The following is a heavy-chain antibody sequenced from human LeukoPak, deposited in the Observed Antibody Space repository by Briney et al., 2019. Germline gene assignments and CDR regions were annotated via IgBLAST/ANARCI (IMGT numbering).Heavy chain of an antibody. Sequence: ASVKVSCKASDNSFTNYGVSWVRPAPGQGLEWLGWIRPYNYNTIYSTEVQGRVTLTLDTSARTAYMELRSLRSDDTAIYYCARGFCSSVDCHRYYYHYMDVWGKGTTVTVSS. CDR1: DNSFTNYG. CDR3: ARGFCSSVDCHRYYYHYMDV. J-gene: IGHJ6*03. V-gene: IGHV1-18*01. CDR2: IRPYNYNT. D-gene: IGHD2-2*01.